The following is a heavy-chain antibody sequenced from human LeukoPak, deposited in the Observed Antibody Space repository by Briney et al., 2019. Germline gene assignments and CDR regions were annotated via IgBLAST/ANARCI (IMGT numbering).Heavy chain of an antibody. CDR2: INPSGGST. Sequence: GSVKVSCKASGYTFTGYYMHWVRQAPGQGLEWMGIINPSGGSTSYAQKFQGRVTMTRDTSTSTVYMELSSLRSEDTAVYYCARERIFEVRGVKAFDYWGQGTLVTVSS. V-gene: IGHV1-46*01. D-gene: IGHD3-10*01. CDR1: GYTFTGYY. CDR3: ARERIFEVRGVKAFDY. J-gene: IGHJ4*02.